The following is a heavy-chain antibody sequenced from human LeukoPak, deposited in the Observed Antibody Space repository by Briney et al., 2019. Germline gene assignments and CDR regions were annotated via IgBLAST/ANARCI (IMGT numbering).Heavy chain of an antibody. CDR1: GYTFTGYY. J-gene: IGHJ4*02. CDR2: INPNSGGT. Sequence: GASVKVSCTASGYTFTGYYMHWVRQAPGQGLEWMGWINPNSGGTNYAQKFQGRVTMTRDTSISTAYMELSRLRSDDTAVYYCARDSGDSSGYTPFDYWGQGTLVTVSS. V-gene: IGHV1-2*02. CDR3: ARDSGDSSGYTPFDY. D-gene: IGHD3-22*01.